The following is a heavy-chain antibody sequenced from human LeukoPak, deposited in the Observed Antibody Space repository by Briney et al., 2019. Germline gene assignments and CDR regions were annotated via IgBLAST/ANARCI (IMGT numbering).Heavy chain of an antibody. D-gene: IGHD2-2*01. CDR2: IGTAGDT. V-gene: IGHV3-13*01. CDR3: AKDRSDTSNLYCFDY. CDR1: GFTFSSYD. J-gene: IGHJ4*02. Sequence: GGSLRLSCAASGFTFSSYDMHWVRQTTGKGLEWVSAIGTAGDTYYPGSVKGRFTISRENAKISLYLQMNSLRAGDTAIYFCAKDRSDTSNLYCFDYWGQGALVTVSS.